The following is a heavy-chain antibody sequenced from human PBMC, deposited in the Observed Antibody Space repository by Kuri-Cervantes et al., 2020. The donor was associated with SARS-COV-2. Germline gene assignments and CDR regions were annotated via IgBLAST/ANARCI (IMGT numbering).Heavy chain of an antibody. D-gene: IGHD2-2*02. CDR2: IYSSGST. V-gene: IGHV3-53*01. Sequence: GESLKISCAASGFTVSSNYMSWVRQAPGKGLEWVSVIYSSGSTYYADSVKGRFTISRDNSKNTLYLQMNSLRAEDTALYYCATSSPQQTDACTFTSCYKDAFDIWGQGTMVTVSS. CDR3: ATSSPQQTDACTFTSCYKDAFDI. J-gene: IGHJ3*02. CDR1: GFTVSSNY.